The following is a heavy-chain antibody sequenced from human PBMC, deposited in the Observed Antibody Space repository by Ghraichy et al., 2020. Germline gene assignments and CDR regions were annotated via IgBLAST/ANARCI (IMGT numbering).Heavy chain of an antibody. CDR1: GFTFSGHA. CDR3: AKVHPGGGIYYHYYYMDV. CDR2: ISGSGGKT. D-gene: IGHD2-8*02. J-gene: IGHJ6*03. V-gene: IGHV3-23*01. Sequence: LSLTCTGSGFTFSGHAISWVRQAPGKGLEWVSAISGSGGKTYYADSVKGRFALSRDNANSTVYLQMNSLRAEDTAIYYCAKVHPGGGIYYHYYYMDVWGKGTTIIVSS.